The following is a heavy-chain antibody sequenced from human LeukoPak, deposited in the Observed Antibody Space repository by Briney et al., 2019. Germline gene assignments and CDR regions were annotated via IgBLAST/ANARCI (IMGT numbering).Heavy chain of an antibody. CDR3: ARHGPAPPRIAVAEFDY. V-gene: IGHV5-51*01. CDR2: IYPGDSDT. J-gene: IGHJ4*02. Sequence: GESLKISCKGSGYSLTSYWIGWVRQMPGKGLEWMGIIYPGDSDTRYSPSFQGQVTISADKSISTAYLQWSSLKASDTAMYYCARHGPAPPRIAVAEFDYWGQGTLVTVSS. CDR1: GYSLTSYW. D-gene: IGHD6-19*01.